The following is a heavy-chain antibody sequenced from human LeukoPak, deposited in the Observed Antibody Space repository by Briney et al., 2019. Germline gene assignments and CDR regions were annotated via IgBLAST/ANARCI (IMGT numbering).Heavy chain of an antibody. D-gene: IGHD3-10*01. Sequence: PGGSLRLSCAASGFTFSSYSMNWVRQAPGKGLEWVSYISSSSSTIYYADSVKGRFTISGDNAKNSLYLQMNSLRAEDTAVYYCARDRGLRLDYGMDVWGQGTTVTVSS. CDR2: ISSSSSTI. CDR1: GFTFSSYS. V-gene: IGHV3-48*01. J-gene: IGHJ6*02. CDR3: ARDRGLRLDYGMDV.